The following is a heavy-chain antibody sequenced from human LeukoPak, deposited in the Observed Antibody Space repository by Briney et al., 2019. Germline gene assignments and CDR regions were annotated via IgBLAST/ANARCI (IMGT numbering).Heavy chain of an antibody. CDR1: GGTFSSYA. D-gene: IGHD3-22*01. V-gene: IGHV1-69*04. Sequence: SVTVSCTASGGTFSSYAISWVRQAPGQGLEWMGRIIPILGIANYAQKFQGRVTITADKSTSTAYMELSSLKSEDTAVYYCARGSAYYYDSSGVLFDYWGQGTLVTVSS. CDR2: IIPILGIA. CDR3: ARGSAYYYDSSGVLFDY. J-gene: IGHJ4*02.